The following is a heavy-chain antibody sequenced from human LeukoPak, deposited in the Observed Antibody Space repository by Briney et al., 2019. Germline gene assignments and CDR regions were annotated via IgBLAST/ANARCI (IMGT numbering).Heavy chain of an antibody. D-gene: IGHD6-19*01. CDR1: GGSISSTSHY. J-gene: IGHJ4*02. Sequence: SETLSLTCTVSGGSISSTSHYWGWIRQTPGKGLEWLGSVFKTGYTDYNPSLKSRVSISVDTSKNQFSLNVTSVTAADTAVYYCARVPWRTSGWYNFDGDYWGQGTLVTVSS. CDR2: VFKTGYT. V-gene: IGHV4-39*07. CDR3: ARVPWRTSGWYNFDGDY.